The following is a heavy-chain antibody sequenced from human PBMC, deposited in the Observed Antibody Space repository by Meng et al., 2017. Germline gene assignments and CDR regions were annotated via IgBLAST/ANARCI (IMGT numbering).Heavy chain of an antibody. CDR3: ARGIHGSDY. J-gene: IGHJ4*02. CDR2: IYSGGST. D-gene: IGHD3-10*01. V-gene: IGHV3-53*04. CDR1: GFTFSSNY. Sequence: ELVGVGGGLVRPGGLLGSSFAAAGFTFSSNYMSWVGQAPGKGLEWVSVIYSGGSTYYADSVKGRFTISRHNSKNTLYFQMNSLRAEDTAVYYCARGIHGSDYWGQGTLVTVSS.